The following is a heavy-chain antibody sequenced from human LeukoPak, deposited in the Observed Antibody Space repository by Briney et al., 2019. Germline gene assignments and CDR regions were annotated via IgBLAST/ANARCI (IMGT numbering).Heavy chain of an antibody. CDR3: ASSPHGGFDY. V-gene: IGHV1-2*02. J-gene: IGHJ4*02. D-gene: IGHD3-16*01. CDR2: INPNSGGT. CDR1: GYTFTGYY. Sequence: GSVKLSCKASGYTFTGYYMRWVRQAPGQGLEWVGWINPNSGGTNYAQKFQGRVTMTRDTSISTAYMELSRLRSDDTAVYSSASSPHGGFDYWGQGTLVTVSS.